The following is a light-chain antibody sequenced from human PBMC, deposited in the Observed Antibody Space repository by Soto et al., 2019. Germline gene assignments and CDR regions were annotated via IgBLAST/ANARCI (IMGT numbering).Light chain of an antibody. J-gene: IGKJ1*01. V-gene: IGKV1-6*01. CDR2: ASS. CDR1: QSISRW. CDR3: LQDYNYPWT. Sequence: IEMTQTPSSLSASVGDSFTSSCRASQSISRWLAWYQQKPGRAPKLLIHASSILQSGVPSRFSGSGSGTDFTLTISSLQPEDFATYYCLQDYNYPWTFGQGSKV.